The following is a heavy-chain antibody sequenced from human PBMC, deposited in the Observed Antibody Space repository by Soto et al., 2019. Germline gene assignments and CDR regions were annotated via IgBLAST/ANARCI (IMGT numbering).Heavy chain of an antibody. V-gene: IGHV4-34*01. CDR3: ARDYYDSSGRPTIDY. D-gene: IGHD3-22*01. Sequence: PSETLSLTCAVYCGSFSGYYLSWIRQPPGKGLEWIGEINHSGSTNYNPSLKSRVTISVDTSKNQFSLKLSSVTAADTAVYYCARDYYDSSGRPTIDYWGQGTLVT. CDR1: CGSFSGYY. CDR2: INHSGST. J-gene: IGHJ4*02.